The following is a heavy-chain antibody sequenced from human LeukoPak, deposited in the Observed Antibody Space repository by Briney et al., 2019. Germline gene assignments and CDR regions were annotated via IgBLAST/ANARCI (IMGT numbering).Heavy chain of an antibody. V-gene: IGHV3-74*01. Sequence: GGSLRLSCAASGFTFSNYWMHWVRQAPGKGLVWVSRINSDGSSTTYADSVKGRFTISRDNAKNTLYLQMNSLRAEDTAVYYCTTVTADDAFDIWGQGRMVTVSS. CDR1: GFTFSNYW. D-gene: IGHD4-17*01. J-gene: IGHJ3*02. CDR3: TTVTADDAFDI. CDR2: INSDGSST.